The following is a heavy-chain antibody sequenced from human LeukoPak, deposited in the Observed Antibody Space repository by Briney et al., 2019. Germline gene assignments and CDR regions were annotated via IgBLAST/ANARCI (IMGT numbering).Heavy chain of an antibody. D-gene: IGHD4-23*01. Sequence: GGSLRLSCAASGFTFSIFAMYWVRQAPGRGLEWVSAISGSGDGTFYADSVKGRFTISRDNSKNTLYLQMDSLRVEDTAVYYCAKDRGSGNSCLAYWGQGTLVTVSS. CDR3: AKDRGSGNSCLAY. J-gene: IGHJ4*02. CDR1: GFTFSIFA. V-gene: IGHV3-23*01. CDR2: ISGSGDGT.